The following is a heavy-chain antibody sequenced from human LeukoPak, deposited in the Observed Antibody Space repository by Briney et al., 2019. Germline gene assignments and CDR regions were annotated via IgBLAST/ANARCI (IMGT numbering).Heavy chain of an antibody. J-gene: IGHJ4*02. CDR2: IIPILGIA. CDR1: GGTFSSYA. CDR3: ASLYSSSSPLNDY. V-gene: IGHV1-69*04. D-gene: IGHD6-6*01. Sequence: SVKVSCKASGGTFSSYAISWMRQAPGQGLEWMGRIIPILGIANYAQKFQGRVTITADKSTSTAYMEPSSLRPEDTAVYYCASLYSSSSPLNDYWGQGTLVTVSS.